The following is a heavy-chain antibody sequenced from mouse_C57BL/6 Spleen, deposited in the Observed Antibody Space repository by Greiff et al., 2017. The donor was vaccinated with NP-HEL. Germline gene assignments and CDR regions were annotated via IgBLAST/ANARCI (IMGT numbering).Heavy chain of an antibody. CDR1: GFTFSSYT. D-gene: IGHD2-9*01. V-gene: IGHV5-9*01. Sequence: DVKLVESGGGLVKPGGSLSLSCAASGFTFSSYTLSWFRQTPEKRLEWVATISGGGGNTYYPASVTGRFPITSDNAKNTLYLQMSSLRSEDTALYYCARHPTMVTTGYWYFDVWGTGTTVTVSS. J-gene: IGHJ1*03. CDR2: ISGGGGNT. CDR3: ARHPTMVTTGYWYFDV.